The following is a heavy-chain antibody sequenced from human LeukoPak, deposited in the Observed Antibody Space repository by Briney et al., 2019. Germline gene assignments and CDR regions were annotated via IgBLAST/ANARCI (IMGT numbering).Heavy chain of an antibody. CDR3: ARTDSNGYYSDY. J-gene: IGHJ4*02. Sequence: SGPALVKPTQTLTLTCTFSGFSLSTGGMCVSWVRQPPGKPLEWPARIDWDDDKYYNTSLRTRLTISKGTSENQVVLTMTNMDPVDTATYYCARTDSNGYYSDYWGQGTLVTVSS. D-gene: IGHD3-22*01. CDR2: IDWDDDK. V-gene: IGHV2-70*11. CDR1: GFSLSTGGMC.